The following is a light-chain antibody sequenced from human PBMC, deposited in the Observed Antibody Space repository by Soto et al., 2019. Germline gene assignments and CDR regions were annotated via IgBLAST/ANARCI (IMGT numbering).Light chain of an antibody. CDR1: SSDVGGYNY. V-gene: IGLV2-14*03. CDR3: SSYSSSTTHVV. J-gene: IGLJ2*01. Sequence: QSVLTQPASVSGSPGQSITISCTGTSSDVGGYNYVSWYQHHPGKAPKLMIYDVSNRPSGVSNRFSGSKSGNTASLTISGLQAEDEADYFCSSYSSSTTHVVFGGGTKVTV. CDR2: DVS.